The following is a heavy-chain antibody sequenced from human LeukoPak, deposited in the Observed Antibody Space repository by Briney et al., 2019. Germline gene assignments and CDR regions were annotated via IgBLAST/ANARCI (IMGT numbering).Heavy chain of an antibody. V-gene: IGHV1-18*01. CDR1: GYTFSSYG. Sequence: VASVKVSCKASGYTFSSYGISWVRQAPGQGLEWMGWISAYNGNTNYRQKLQGRVTMTTDTSTSTAYMDLRSPRSDDTAIYYCARDSPDGSGTYYNDSPDYWGQGTLVTVSS. CDR3: ARDSPDGSGTYYNDSPDY. CDR2: ISAYNGNT. J-gene: IGHJ4*02. D-gene: IGHD3-10*01.